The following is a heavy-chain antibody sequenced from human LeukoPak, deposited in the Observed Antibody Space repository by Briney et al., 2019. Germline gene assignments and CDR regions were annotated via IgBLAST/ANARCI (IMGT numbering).Heavy chain of an antibody. CDR1: GYSISSGYY. D-gene: IGHD2-21*01. J-gene: IGHJ3*02. V-gene: IGHV4-38-2*02. Sequence: KASETLSLTCTVSGYSISSGYYWSWIRPPPGKGLECFGSIYHSGSTYYNPSLRSRFTIAVVTSKNQFSLKLTSVTAADTAVYYCARQRGPSRLYAFEIWGEGTMVTVSS. CDR3: ARQRGPSRLYAFEI. CDR2: IYHSGST.